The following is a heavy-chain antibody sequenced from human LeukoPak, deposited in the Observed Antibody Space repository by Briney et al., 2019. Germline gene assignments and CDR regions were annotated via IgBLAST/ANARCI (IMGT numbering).Heavy chain of an antibody. CDR3: ARVSSGYYRASDY. CDR2: ISSSGSTI. Sequence: GGSLRLSCAASGFTFSSYEMNWVRQAPGKGLEWVSYISSSGSTIYYADSVKGRFTISRDNAKNSLYLQMNSLRAEDTAVYYCARVSSGYYRASDYWGQGTLVTVSS. V-gene: IGHV3-48*03. CDR1: GFTFSSYE. D-gene: IGHD3-22*01. J-gene: IGHJ4*02.